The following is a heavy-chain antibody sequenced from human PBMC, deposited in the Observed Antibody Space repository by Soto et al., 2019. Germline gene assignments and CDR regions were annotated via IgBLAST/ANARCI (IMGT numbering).Heavy chain of an antibody. D-gene: IGHD3-10*01. Sequence: QVPLVQSGAEVKKPGSSVTVSCKASGGTFSSYAIHWVRQAPGQGLEWMGGIIPMYGPAKYAQRFQGRVTITADESTTTVYMELTSLTSQDTAVYYCARVTSMVRGVIDNWFDTGGHGTLVTVSS. J-gene: IGHJ5*01. V-gene: IGHV1-69*01. CDR1: GGTFSSYA. CDR3: ARVTSMVRGVIDNWFDT. CDR2: IIPMYGPA.